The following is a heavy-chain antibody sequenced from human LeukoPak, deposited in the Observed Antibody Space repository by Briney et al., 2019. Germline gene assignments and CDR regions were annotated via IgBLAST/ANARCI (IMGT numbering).Heavy chain of an antibody. Sequence: GGSLRLSCAASGFTFSSYWMSWVRQAPGEGLEWVANIKQDGSEKYYVDSVKGRFTISRDNAKNSLYLQMNSLRAEDTAVYYCARENGYYDSSGYYFRHYYYYYMDVWGKGTTVTVSS. CDR3: ARENGYYDSSGYYFRHYYYYYMDV. V-gene: IGHV3-7*01. D-gene: IGHD3-22*01. J-gene: IGHJ6*03. CDR2: IKQDGSEK. CDR1: GFTFSSYW.